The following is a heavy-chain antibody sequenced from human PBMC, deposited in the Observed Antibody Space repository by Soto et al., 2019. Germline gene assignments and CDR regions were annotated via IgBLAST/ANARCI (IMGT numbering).Heavy chain of an antibody. J-gene: IGHJ4*02. CDR2: ISYDGSNK. D-gene: IGHD5-12*01. CDR1: GFTFSSYG. Sequence: GSLRLSCAASGFTFSSYGMHWVRQAPGKGLEWVAVISYDGSNKYYVDSVKGRFTISRDNAKNTVYLQMNSLRAEDTAVYYCARVPTGGYDWVWGQGTLVTVSS. CDR3: ARVPTGGYDWV. V-gene: IGHV3-30*03.